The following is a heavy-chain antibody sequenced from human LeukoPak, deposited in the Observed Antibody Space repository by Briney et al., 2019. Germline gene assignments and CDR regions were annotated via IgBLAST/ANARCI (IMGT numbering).Heavy chain of an antibody. CDR2: ISSSSSTI. D-gene: IGHD6-19*01. J-gene: IGHJ4*02. CDR3: ARVGVAGNFDY. CDR1: GFTFSSYS. Sequence: GGSLRLSCAASGFTFSSYSMNWVRQAPGKGLEWVSYISSSSSTIYYADSVKGRFTISRDNAKNSLYLQMNSLRAEDTAVYYCARVGVAGNFDYWGQGTLVTASS. V-gene: IGHV3-48*04.